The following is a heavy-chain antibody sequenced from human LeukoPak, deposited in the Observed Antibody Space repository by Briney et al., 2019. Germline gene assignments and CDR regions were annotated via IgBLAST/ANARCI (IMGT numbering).Heavy chain of an antibody. CDR1: GGSISSQNW. Sequence: SETLSLTCAVSGGSISSQNWWSWVRQPPGKGLEWIGEIFHSRSTHYNPSLKSRVTISVDKSKNQFSLNLSSVTAADTAVYCCAKGDIPNWFDPWGQGTLVTVSS. J-gene: IGHJ5*02. CDR3: AKGDIPNWFDP. V-gene: IGHV4-4*01. D-gene: IGHD2-2*02. CDR2: IFHSRST.